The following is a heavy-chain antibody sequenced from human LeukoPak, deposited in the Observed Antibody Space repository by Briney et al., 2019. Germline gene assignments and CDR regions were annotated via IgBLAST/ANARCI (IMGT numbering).Heavy chain of an antibody. CDR3: ARATSIYSYGHTFDY. CDR1: GFTFSSYA. Sequence: GGSLRLSCAASGFTFSSYAMHWVRQAPGKGLEWVAVISYDGSNKYYADSVKGRFTISRDNSKNTLYLQMNSLRAEDTAVYYCARATSIYSYGHTFDYWGQGTLVTVSS. V-gene: IGHV3-30-3*01. CDR2: ISYDGSNK. J-gene: IGHJ4*02. D-gene: IGHD5-18*01.